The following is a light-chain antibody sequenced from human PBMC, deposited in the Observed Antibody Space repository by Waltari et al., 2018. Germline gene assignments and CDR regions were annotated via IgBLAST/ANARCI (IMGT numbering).Light chain of an antibody. J-gene: IGKJ3*01. CDR3: QKYDSVPFT. Sequence: DIQMTQSPSSLSASVGDRVPITCRASQGISNDLAWYQQPPGKVPKLLIYAASTLQSGVPSRFRGSGSGTDFTLTISSLQPEDVATYYCQKYDSVPFTLGPGTKVDI. V-gene: IGKV1-27*01. CDR1: QGISND. CDR2: AAS.